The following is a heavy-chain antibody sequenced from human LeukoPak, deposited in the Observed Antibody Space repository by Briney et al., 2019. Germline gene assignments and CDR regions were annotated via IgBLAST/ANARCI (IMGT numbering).Heavy chain of an antibody. CDR1: GFTFSSYG. V-gene: IGHV3-30*18. Sequence: PGGYLRRSCAASGFTFSSYGIHWVRQAPGKGLEWVAGISYGGSNKYYADSMKVRFTISRDNSKNTLYLQMHSLRAEDTAVYYCAKEYSSSWYIFDCWGQETLVTVSS. J-gene: IGHJ4*02. CDR2: ISYGGSNK. CDR3: AKEYSSSWYIFDC. D-gene: IGHD6-13*01.